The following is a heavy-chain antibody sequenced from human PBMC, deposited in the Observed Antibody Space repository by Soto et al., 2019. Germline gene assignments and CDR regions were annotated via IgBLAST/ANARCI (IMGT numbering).Heavy chain of an antibody. D-gene: IGHD2-2*01. Sequence: QVQLQQWGAGLLKPSETLSLTCAVYGGSFSGHYWSWIRQPPGKGLEWIGEINHSGSTNYNPSLKSRVTISVDTSKNQFSLKLSSVTAADTAVYYCARDVCSSTSCCRRNWFDPWGQGTLVTVSS. CDR2: INHSGST. V-gene: IGHV4-34*01. CDR1: GGSFSGHY. J-gene: IGHJ5*02. CDR3: ARDVCSSTSCCRRNWFDP.